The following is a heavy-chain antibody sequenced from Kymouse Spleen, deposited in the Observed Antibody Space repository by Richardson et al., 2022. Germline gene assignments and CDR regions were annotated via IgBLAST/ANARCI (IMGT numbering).Heavy chain of an antibody. CDR3: ARQGLENNWFDP. J-gene: IGHJ5*02. V-gene: IGHV4-39*01. CDR1: GGSISSSSYY. Sequence: QLQLQESGPGLVKPSETLSLTCTVSGGSISSSSYYWGWIRQPPGKGLEWIGSIYYSGSTYYNPSLKSRVTISVDTSKNQFSLKLSSVTAADTAVYYCARQGLENNWFDPWGQGTLVTVSS. D-gene: IGHD1-1*01,IGHD1-20*01,IGHD1-7*01. CDR2: IYYSGST.